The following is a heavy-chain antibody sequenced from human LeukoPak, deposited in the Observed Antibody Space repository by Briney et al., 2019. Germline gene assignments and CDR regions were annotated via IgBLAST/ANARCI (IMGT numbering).Heavy chain of an antibody. CDR1: GFTFSSYA. V-gene: IGHV3-64*01. J-gene: IGHJ4*02. D-gene: IGHD2-21*02. Sequence: GGSLRLFCAASGFTFSSYAMHWVRQAPGKGLEYVSAISSNGGSTYYANSVKGRFTISRDNPKNTLYLQMGSLRAEDMAVYYCARVAGVGVTTSRALDYWGQGTLVTVSS. CDR3: ARVAGVGVTTSRALDY. CDR2: ISSNGGST.